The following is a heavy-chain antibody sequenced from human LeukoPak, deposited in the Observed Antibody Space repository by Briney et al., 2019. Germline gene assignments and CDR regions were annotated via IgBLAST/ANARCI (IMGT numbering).Heavy chain of an antibody. V-gene: IGHV1-2*02. Sequence: ASVKVSCKASGYTFTGYYMHWVRQAPGQGLEWMGWINPNTGDTNYAQKFQGRVTMTRDTSISTAYMELSRLTSDDTAVYYCARESSSSTWTFHYWGQGTLVTVSS. D-gene: IGHD6-13*01. CDR2: INPNTGDT. CDR1: GYTFTGYY. CDR3: ARESSSSTWTFHY. J-gene: IGHJ4*02.